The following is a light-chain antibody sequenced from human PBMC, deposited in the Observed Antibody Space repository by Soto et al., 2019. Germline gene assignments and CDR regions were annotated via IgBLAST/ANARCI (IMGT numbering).Light chain of an antibody. CDR2: GAS. CDR1: QSVRSN. J-gene: IGKJ1*01. V-gene: IGKV3-15*01. CDR3: QQYNNWPRT. Sequence: EIVMTQSPATLSVSPGERATLSCRASQSVRSNLAWYQQKPGQAPRLLIYGASTSATGIPARFSGSRSGTEFTLTISSVQSEDFAVYYCQQYNNWPRTFGQGTKVEIK.